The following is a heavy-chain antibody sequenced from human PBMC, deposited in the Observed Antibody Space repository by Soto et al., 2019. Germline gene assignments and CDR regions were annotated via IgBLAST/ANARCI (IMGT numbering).Heavy chain of an antibody. CDR1: GGSISSGGYS. CDR3: ARGVSCYDILTAAFDI. J-gene: IGHJ3*02. D-gene: IGHD3-9*01. V-gene: IGHV4-30-2*01. CDR2: IYHSGST. Sequence: QLQLQESGSGLVKPSQTLSLTCAVSGGSISSGGYSWSWIRQPPGKGLEWIGYIYHSGSTYYNPSLKSRVTISVDRSKNQFSLKLSSVTAADTAVYYCARGVSCYDILTAAFDIWGQGTMVTVSS.